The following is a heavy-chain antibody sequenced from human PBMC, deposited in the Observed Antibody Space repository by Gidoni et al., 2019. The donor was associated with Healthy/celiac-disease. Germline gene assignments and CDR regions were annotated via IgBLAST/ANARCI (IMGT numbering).Heavy chain of an antibody. CDR3: ARALRYFDWLPDPFDY. CDR2: INPNSGGT. D-gene: IGHD3-9*01. V-gene: IGHV1-2*02. CDR1: GYTFPGYY. J-gene: IGHJ4*02. Sequence: QVQLVQSWAEVKKPGASVKVSCKASGYTFPGYYMHWVRQAPGQGLEWMGWINPNSGGTNYAQKVQGRVTMTRDTSISTAYMELSRLRSDDTAVYYCARALRYFDWLPDPFDYWGQGTLVTVSS.